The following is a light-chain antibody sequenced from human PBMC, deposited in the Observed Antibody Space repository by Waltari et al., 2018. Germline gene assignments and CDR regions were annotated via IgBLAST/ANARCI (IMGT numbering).Light chain of an antibody. V-gene: IGLV8-61*01. CDR2: NTN. CDR3: LLYLSSGICV. Sequence: QTVVTQAPSFSVSPGGTLTLTCGLNPYPVPSRHYPSWFQQTPGQAPRTLIYNTNTRSSGVPDRFSGSILGNKAALTIAGAQADDESDYYCLLYLSSGICVFGGGTKLTVL. J-gene: IGLJ2*01. CDR1: PYPVPSRHY.